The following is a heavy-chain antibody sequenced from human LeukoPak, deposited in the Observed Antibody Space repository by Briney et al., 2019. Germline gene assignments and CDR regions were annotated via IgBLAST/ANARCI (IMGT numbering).Heavy chain of an antibody. J-gene: IGHJ4*02. Sequence: SETLSLTCAVYGGSFSGYYWNWIRQAPGKGLEWIGEINHSGSTNYNPSLKSRLTMSVDTSKNQFSLKLSSVTAADTAVYYCASPLYYYGSGSLGWGQGTLVTVSS. CDR3: ASPLYYYGSGSLG. V-gene: IGHV4-34*01. CDR1: GGSFSGYY. CDR2: INHSGST. D-gene: IGHD3-10*01.